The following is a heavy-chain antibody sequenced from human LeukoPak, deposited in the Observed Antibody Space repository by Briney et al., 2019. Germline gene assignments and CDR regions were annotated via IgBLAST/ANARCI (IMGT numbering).Heavy chain of an antibody. V-gene: IGHV4-59*08. D-gene: IGHD3-22*01. Sequence: SETLSLTCAVYGGSFSGYYWSWIRQPPGKGLEWIGYIYYSGSTNYNPSLKSRVTISVDTSKNQFSLKLSSVTATDTAVYYCARHRFYYDSSGYSPYYFDYWGQGTLVAVSS. J-gene: IGHJ4*02. CDR1: GGSFSGYY. CDR2: IYYSGST. CDR3: ARHRFYYDSSGYSPYYFDY.